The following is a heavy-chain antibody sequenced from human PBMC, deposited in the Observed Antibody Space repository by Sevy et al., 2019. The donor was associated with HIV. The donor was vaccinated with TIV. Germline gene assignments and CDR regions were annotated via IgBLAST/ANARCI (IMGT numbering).Heavy chain of an antibody. CDR3: AREYGSGSYYNVDPRYYYYYGMDV. V-gene: IGHV1-8*01. CDR2: MNPNSGNT. Sequence: ASVKVSCKASGYTFTSYDINWVRQATGQGLEWMGWMNPNSGNTGYAQKFQGRVTMTRNTSISTAYMELSSLRSEDTALYYLAREYGSGSYYNVDPRYYYYYGMDVWGQGTTVTVSS. J-gene: IGHJ6*02. CDR1: GYTFTSYD. D-gene: IGHD3-10*01.